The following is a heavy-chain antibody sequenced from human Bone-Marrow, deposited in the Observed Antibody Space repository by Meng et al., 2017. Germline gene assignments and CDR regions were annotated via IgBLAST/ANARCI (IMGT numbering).Heavy chain of an antibody. CDR2: INAGDGNT. V-gene: IGHV1-3*01. J-gene: IGHJ5*02. CDR1: GYSFTTSI. Sequence: QVQLGKSGAEVRKPGASLKVFCKASGYSFTTSIMHWVRQAPGQRLEWMGWINAGDGNTKYSQKFQGRVTITSDTSANTAYMELSSLRSEDTAVYYCARDRMIWFGELLYNWFDPWGQGTLVTVSS. CDR3: ARDRMIWFGELLYNWFDP. D-gene: IGHD3-10*01.